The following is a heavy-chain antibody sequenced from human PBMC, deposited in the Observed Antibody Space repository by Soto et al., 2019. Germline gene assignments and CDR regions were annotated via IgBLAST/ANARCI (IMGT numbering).Heavy chain of an antibody. CDR3: ARDRRLTTMVRGVIDYYYYYGMDV. D-gene: IGHD3-10*01. CDR2: IYHSGST. V-gene: IGHV4-4*02. J-gene: IGHJ6*02. Sequence: QVQLQESGPGLVEPAGTLSLTCAVSGGSISSSNWWSWVRQPPGKGLEWIGEIYHSGSTNYNPSLKSRVTISVDKSKNQFSLKLSSVTAADTAVYYCARDRRLTTMVRGVIDYYYYYGMDVWGQGTTVTVSS. CDR1: GGSISSSNW.